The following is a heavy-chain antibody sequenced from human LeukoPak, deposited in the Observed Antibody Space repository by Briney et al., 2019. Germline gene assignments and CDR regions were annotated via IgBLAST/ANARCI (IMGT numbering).Heavy chain of an antibody. V-gene: IGHV3-53*01. CDR3: AKDRSCTGSSCNVGS. J-gene: IGHJ3*01. D-gene: IGHD2-2*01. CDR1: GFSVTNNY. CDR2: FYVGGAT. Sequence: GGSLRLSCAVSGFSVTNNYMSWVRQAPGKGLEWVSVFYVGGATYYAASVKGRFTISRDNSENTLYLQMKSLRAEDTAVYYCAKDRSCTGSSCNVGSWGQGTMVTVSS.